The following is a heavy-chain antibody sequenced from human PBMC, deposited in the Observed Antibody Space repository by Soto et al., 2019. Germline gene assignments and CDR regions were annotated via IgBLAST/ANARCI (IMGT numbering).Heavy chain of an antibody. Sequence: GGSLRLCCEASGFIFRSYAMNWSPQAPGKGMQGVSSITGSSDDTSYIASVKGPVTISRYKSKNPLYLQMNSLRAEDTAVYFCAKEQTTGAHYALDYCFQGTLVTVSS. CDR2: ITGSSDDT. J-gene: IGHJ4*02. CDR3: AKEQTTGAHYALDY. D-gene: IGHD3-16*01. CDR1: GFIFRSYA. V-gene: IGHV3-23*01.